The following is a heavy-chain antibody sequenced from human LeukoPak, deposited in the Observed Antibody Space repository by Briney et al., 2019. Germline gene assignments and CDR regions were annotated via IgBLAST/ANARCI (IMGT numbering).Heavy chain of an antibody. V-gene: IGHV1-8*01. CDR3: ARDGGYCSGDSCYGGNWFDP. Sequence: ASVKVSCKASGYTFTSYDINWVRQATGQGLEGMGWMNPNSGNTGYAQKFQGRVTMTRNTSISTAYMELSSLRSEDTAVYYCARDGGYCSGDSCYGGNWFDPWGQGTLVTVSS. CDR1: GYTFTSYD. J-gene: IGHJ5*02. D-gene: IGHD2-15*01. CDR2: MNPNSGNT.